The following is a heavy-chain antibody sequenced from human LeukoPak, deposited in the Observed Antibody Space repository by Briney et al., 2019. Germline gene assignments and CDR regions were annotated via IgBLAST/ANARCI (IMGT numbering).Heavy chain of an antibody. D-gene: IGHD2-15*01. J-gene: IGHJ4*02. CDR1: GYTFTGYY. CDR3: ARGIIGYYFDY. V-gene: IGHV1-18*04. Sequence: APVKVSCKASGYTFTGYYMHWVRQAPGQGLEWMGLISAYGNTNYAQNLQGRVTMTTDTSTSTAYMELRSLRSDDTAVYYCARGIIGYYFDYWGQGTLVTVSS. CDR2: ISAYGNT.